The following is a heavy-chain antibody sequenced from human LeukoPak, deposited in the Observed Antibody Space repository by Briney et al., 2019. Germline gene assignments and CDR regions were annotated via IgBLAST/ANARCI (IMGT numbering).Heavy chain of an antibody. CDR1: GFTVSRNY. D-gene: IGHD3-10*01. J-gene: IGHJ4*02. Sequence: GGSLRLSCAASGFTVSRNYMTWVRQAPGKGLEWVSVIYSDGDAYYVDSVKGRFTISRDNSKNTLYLQMNSLRAEDTAVYYCAGSYYNVFDYWGQGTLVTVSS. V-gene: IGHV3-66*01. CDR3: AGSYYNVFDY. CDR2: IYSDGDA.